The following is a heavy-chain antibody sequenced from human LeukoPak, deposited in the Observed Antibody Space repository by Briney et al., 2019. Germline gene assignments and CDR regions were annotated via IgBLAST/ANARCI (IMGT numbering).Heavy chain of an antibody. CDR1: GGSISTTTYY. CDR2: IYYSGNT. D-gene: IGHD3-22*01. J-gene: IGHJ4*02. V-gene: IGHV4-39*02. CDR3: VKDLASSGYHSECYFDY. Sequence: PSETLSLTCTVSGGSISTTTYYWGWIRQPPGKGLEWIGSIYYSGNTYYNPSLKSRVTISVDTSKNQFSLKLTSVTAADTAVYYCVKDLASSGYHSECYFDYWGQGTLVTVSS.